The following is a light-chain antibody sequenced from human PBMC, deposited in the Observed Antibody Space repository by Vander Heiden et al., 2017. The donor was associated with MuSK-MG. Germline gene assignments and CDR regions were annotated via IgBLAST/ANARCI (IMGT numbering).Light chain of an antibody. CDR2: RAS. Sequence: HMTQSPSSLSASVGDTVTITCRASSNIGRYLNWYQERPGTPPRVLIYRASSLQSGVPSRFSGSGSGSEFTLTINGLQPDDFATYYCQQCTSIPRTFGQGTKV. V-gene: IGKV1-39*01. CDR3: QQCTSIPRT. J-gene: IGKJ1*01. CDR1: SNIGRY.